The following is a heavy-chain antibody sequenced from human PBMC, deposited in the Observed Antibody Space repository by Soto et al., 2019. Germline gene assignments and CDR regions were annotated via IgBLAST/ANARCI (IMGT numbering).Heavy chain of an antibody. D-gene: IGHD2-8*02. CDR3: AATGGHYFGLDV. V-gene: IGHV1-18*01. CDR2: ISGYNGNT. CDR1: DHTFTYYG. J-gene: IGHJ6*02. Sequence: QVQLLQSGGEVKKPGASVKVSCNYSDHTFTYYGIHWVRRAPGQGLEWMGWISGYNGNTKYAQKFQDRVTMSADTSTRKAYMEMRSLTSDDTAVYFCAATGGHYFGLDVWGQGTTVTVSS.